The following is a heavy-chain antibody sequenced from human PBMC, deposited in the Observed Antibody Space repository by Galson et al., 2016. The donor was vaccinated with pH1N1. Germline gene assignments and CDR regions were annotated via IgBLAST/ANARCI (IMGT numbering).Heavy chain of an antibody. CDR2: ISRSVPNI. CDR1: GFSHSSYS. Sequence: LRLSCAASGFSHSSYSMNWVRPAPGQGREWVSYISRSVPNIYYAGSVKGRVTLSRDTAKNSLYLQMDSLRLDDTAVYFCARDLGYAYGFYYYYYMDVWGKGTTVTVSS. D-gene: IGHD5-18*01. J-gene: IGHJ6*03. V-gene: IGHV3-48*04. CDR3: ARDLGYAYGFYYYYYMDV.